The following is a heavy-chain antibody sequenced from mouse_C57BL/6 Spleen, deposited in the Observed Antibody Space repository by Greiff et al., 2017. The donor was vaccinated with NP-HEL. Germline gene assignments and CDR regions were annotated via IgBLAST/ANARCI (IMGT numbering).Heavy chain of an antibody. D-gene: IGHD2-1*01. Sequence: QVQLKESGAELVRPGASVTLSCKASGYTFTDYEMHWVKQTPVHGLEWIGAIDPETGGTAYNQKFKGKAILTADKSSSTAYMELRSLTSEDSAVYYCTRIYYGNYLDYWGQGTTLTVSS. J-gene: IGHJ2*01. CDR2: IDPETGGT. CDR1: GYTFTDYE. V-gene: IGHV1-15*01. CDR3: TRIYYGNYLDY.